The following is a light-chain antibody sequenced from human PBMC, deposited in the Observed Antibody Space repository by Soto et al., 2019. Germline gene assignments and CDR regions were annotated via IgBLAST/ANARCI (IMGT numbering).Light chain of an antibody. CDR1: DSNIGNNA. J-gene: IGLJ3*02. Sequence: QSVLTQPPSVSGAPRQRVTISWSGSDSNIGNNAVNWYQLVPGKAPKVVIYRNNVVLSGVSDRFSGSKSGTSASLAISRLQSEDEADYYCAAWDDSLDAQVFGGGTKLTVL. V-gene: IGLV1-36*01. CDR3: AAWDDSLDAQV. CDR2: RNN.